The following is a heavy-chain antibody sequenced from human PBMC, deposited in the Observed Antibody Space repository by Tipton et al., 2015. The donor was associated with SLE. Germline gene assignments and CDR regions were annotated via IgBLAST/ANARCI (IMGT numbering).Heavy chain of an antibody. CDR3: ARAAWVGATHQVDI. Sequence: TLSLTCTVSGGSISSYYWSWIRQPPGKGLEWIGYIYYGGSTNYNPSLKSRVTISVDTSKNQFSLKLSSVTAADTAVYYCARAAWVGATHQVDIWGQGTMVTVSS. CDR2: IYYGGST. V-gene: IGHV4-59*01. CDR1: GGSISSYY. J-gene: IGHJ3*02. D-gene: IGHD1-26*01.